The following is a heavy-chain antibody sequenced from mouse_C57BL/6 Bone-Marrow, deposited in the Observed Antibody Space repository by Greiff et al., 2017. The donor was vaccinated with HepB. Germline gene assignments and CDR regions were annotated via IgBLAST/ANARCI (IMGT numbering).Heavy chain of an antibody. J-gene: IGHJ2*01. Sequence: QVQLQQPGAELVKPGASVKMSCKASGYTFTSYWITWVKQRPGQGLEWIGDIYPGSGSTNYNEKFKSKATLTVDTSSSTAYMQLSSLTSEDSAVYYCAGEFITTVVAFDYWGQGTTLTGSS. CDR3: AGEFITTVVAFDY. CDR1: GYTFTSYW. CDR2: IYPGSGST. D-gene: IGHD1-1*01. V-gene: IGHV1-55*01.